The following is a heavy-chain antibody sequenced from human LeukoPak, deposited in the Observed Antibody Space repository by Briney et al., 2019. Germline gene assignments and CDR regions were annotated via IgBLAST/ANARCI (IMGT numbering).Heavy chain of an antibody. J-gene: IGHJ5*02. D-gene: IGHD3-22*01. CDR1: GFTFSSYA. V-gene: IGHV3-23*01. CDR3: AKNLDNSGYYWFDP. CDR2: ISGSGGST. Sequence: AGGSLRLSCAASGFTFSSYAMTWVRQAPGKGLEWVSAISGSGGSTYYADSVKGRFTISRDNSKNTLSLQMNSLRAEDTALYYCAKNLDNSGYYWFDPWGQGTLVTVSS.